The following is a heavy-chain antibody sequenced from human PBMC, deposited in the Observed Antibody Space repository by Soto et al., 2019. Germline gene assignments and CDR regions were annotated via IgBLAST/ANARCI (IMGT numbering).Heavy chain of an antibody. CDR2: FSSSGSAT. Sequence: EVKLVESGGGLVPPGGSLRLSCAASGFTFGSFAMAWVRQAPAKGLEWVATFSSSGSATYYADSVKGRFTISRDNSQNSLYLQMRSLGADDTAAYYCAKVGRGDYESSAGEDYFYCYYGDVWGKGPTVTVSS. CDR1: GFTFGSFA. V-gene: IGHV3-23*04. CDR3: AKVGRGDYESSAGEDYFYCYYGDV. D-gene: IGHD3-10*01. J-gene: IGHJ6*03.